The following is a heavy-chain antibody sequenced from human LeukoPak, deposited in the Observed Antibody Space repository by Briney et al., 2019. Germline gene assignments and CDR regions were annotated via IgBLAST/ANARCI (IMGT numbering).Heavy chain of an antibody. CDR1: GYSFSNYW. Sequence: GESLKISCKGSGYSFSNYWVAWVRQMPGKVLEWMGIIYPGDSDTRYSPSFQAQVTISVDRSTSTAYLQWSSLKASDTAIYYCARAITGTDRLVDYWGQGTLVTVSS. CDR2: IYPGDSDT. D-gene: IGHD1-20*01. V-gene: IGHV5-51*01. CDR3: ARAITGTDRLVDY. J-gene: IGHJ4*02.